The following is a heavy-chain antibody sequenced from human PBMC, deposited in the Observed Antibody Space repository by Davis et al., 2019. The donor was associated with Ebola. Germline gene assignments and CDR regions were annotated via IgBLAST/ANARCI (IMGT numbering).Heavy chain of an antibody. V-gene: IGHV3-15*01. J-gene: IGHJ4*02. Sequence: GESLKISCAASGFIFSDYCMDWVRQAPGKGLEWVGRIRSQTDGGTTDSAESVKGRFIISRDDSKNTLYLQMNSLRSEDTAVYYCTTGDYGGNWGQGTLVTVSS. CDR3: TTGDYGGN. CDR1: GFIFSDYC. CDR2: IRSQTDGGTT. D-gene: IGHD4-23*01.